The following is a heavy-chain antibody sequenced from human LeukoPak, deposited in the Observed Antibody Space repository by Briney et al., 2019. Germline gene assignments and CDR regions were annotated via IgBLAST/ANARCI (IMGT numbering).Heavy chain of an antibody. CDR1: GYTFTVYY. V-gene: IGHV1-2*02. J-gene: IGHJ4*02. CDR2: INPNSGGT. Sequence: ASVTVSCKASGYTFTVYYMHWVRQAPGQGLEWMGWINPNSGGTNYAQKFQGRVTMTRDTSISTAYMELSRLRSDDTAVYYCARDRGRYYDFWSGYARLPDYWGQGTLVTVSS. D-gene: IGHD3-3*01. CDR3: ARDRGRYYDFWSGYARLPDY.